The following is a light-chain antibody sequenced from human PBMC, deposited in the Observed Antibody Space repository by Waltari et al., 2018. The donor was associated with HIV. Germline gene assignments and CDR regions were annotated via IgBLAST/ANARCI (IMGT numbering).Light chain of an antibody. CDR3: QQYYTLPPT. J-gene: IGKJ4*01. CDR1: RPVFYNSNNLNY. CDR2: RSS. Sequence: DIVMTQSSDSLTVSLGERATINYRSSRPVFYNSNNLNYLAGYQQKPPQSPNVRMYRSSTRAFGVSDRFTGSGSGTNFSLTISGLQADDLAVYYCQQYYTLPPTFGGGTKVEIK. V-gene: IGKV4-1*01.